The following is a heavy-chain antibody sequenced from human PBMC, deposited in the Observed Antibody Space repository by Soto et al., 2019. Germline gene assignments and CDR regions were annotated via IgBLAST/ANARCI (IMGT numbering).Heavy chain of an antibody. J-gene: IGHJ3*01. CDR1: GFTFSNFG. Sequence: VESGGKLVQPGESLRLSCAASGFTFSNFGMNWVRQVPGGGLEWLLYITSSVSTIYYADSVKGRFTISRDNAKRSLYLQMDSLRVEDTGIYYCAREGAYLQADDAFDLWGQGTMVVVSS. CDR3: AREGAYLQADDAFDL. V-gene: IGHV3-48*01. CDR2: ITSSVSTI.